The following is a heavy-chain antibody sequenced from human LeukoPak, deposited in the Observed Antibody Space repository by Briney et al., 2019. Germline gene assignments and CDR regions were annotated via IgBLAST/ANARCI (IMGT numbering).Heavy chain of an antibody. D-gene: IGHD3-10*01. Sequence: SETLSLTCTVSGVSINSNTFYWGWIRQPPGKGLEWIGSISYSGSAYYNPSLQSRVTISADTSKNKFSLRLSSVTAADTAVYYCARTGTEVLWSNWFDPWGQGTLVISSS. J-gene: IGHJ5*02. CDR3: ARTGTEVLWSNWFDP. CDR1: GVSINSNTFY. CDR2: ISYSGSA. V-gene: IGHV4-39*01.